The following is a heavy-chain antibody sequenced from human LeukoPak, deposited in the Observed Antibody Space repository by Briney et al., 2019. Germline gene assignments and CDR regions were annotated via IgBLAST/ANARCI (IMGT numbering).Heavy chain of an antibody. CDR1: GFTFSSYG. V-gene: IGHV3-30*02. D-gene: IGHD2-21*01. CDR3: ASGEGGGEADDAFDI. Sequence: PGGSLRLSCAASGFTFSSYGMHWVRQAPGKGLEWVAFIRYDGSNKYYADSVKGRFTISRDNSKNMLYLQMNSLRAEDTAVYYCASGEGGGEADDAFDIWGQGTMVTVSS. CDR2: IRYDGSNK. J-gene: IGHJ3*02.